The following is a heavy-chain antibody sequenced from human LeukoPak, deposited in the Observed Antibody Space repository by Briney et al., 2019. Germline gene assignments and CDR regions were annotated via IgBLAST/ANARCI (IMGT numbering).Heavy chain of an antibody. CDR1: GFPFNAYW. D-gene: IGHD6-13*01. CDR2: IRQDGDTK. CDR3: ARSLPYGTTWYGRSDF. V-gene: IGHV3-7*03. J-gene: IGHJ4*02. Sequence: GGSLRLSCAASGFPFNAYWMTWVRQAPGKGLEWVANIRQDGDTKYYVDTVKGRFTISRDNAMNSLYLQMNSLRAEDTAIYYCARSLPYGTTWYGRSDFWGQGTLVTVSS.